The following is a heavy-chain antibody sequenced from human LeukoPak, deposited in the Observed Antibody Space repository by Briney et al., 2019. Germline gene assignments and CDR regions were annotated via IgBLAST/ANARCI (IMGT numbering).Heavy chain of an antibody. Sequence: RALMKVSCKASGGTFSSYAISWVRQAPGQGLEWMGGIIPIFGTANYAQKFQGRVTITTDESTSTAYMELGSLRSEDTAVYYCARDLGSYDSDEWFDPWGQGTLVTVSS. CDR2: IIPIFGTA. V-gene: IGHV1-69*05. J-gene: IGHJ5*02. CDR3: ARDLGSYDSDEWFDP. CDR1: GGTFSSYA. D-gene: IGHD3-3*01.